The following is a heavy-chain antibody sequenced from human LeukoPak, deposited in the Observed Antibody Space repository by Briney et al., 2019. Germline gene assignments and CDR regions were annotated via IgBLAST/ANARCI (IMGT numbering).Heavy chain of an antibody. V-gene: IGHV6-1*01. Sequence: SQTLSLTCAISGDSVSSNSAAWNWIRQSPSRGLEWLGRTYYRSKWYNDYAVSVKSRITINPDTSKNQFSLQLNSVTPEDTAVYYCASSQSLAVAGQTGPPQPGYYFDYWGQGTLVTVSS. CDR3: ASSQSLAVAGQTGPPQPGYYFDY. J-gene: IGHJ4*02. CDR1: GDSVSSNSAA. D-gene: IGHD6-19*01. CDR2: TYYRSKWYN.